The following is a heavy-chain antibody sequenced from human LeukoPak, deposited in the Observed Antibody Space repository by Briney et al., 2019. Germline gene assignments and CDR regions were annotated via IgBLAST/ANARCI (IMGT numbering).Heavy chain of an antibody. D-gene: IGHD6-13*01. CDR3: ARHTLAAAGVDAFDI. Sequence: GRSLRLSCAASGFIFSSYGMHWVRQVPGKGLEWGAVISYDGRNKHYVDSVKGRFIISRDNSKNTLYLQMNSLRAEDTAVYYCARHTLAAAGVDAFDIWGQGTMVTVSS. CDR2: ISYDGRNK. V-gene: IGHV3-30*03. J-gene: IGHJ3*02. CDR1: GFIFSSYG.